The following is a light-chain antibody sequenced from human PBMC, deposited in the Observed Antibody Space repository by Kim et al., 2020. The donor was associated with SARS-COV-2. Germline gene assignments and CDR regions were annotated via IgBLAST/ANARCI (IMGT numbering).Light chain of an antibody. CDR2: DAS. Sequence: DIQMTQSPSTLSASVGDRVTITCRASQSISSWLAWYQQKPGKAPKLLIYDASSLESGVPSRFSGRGSGTEFTLTISSLQPDDFATYYCQQYNSYWLTFGGGTKVDIK. V-gene: IGKV1-5*01. CDR1: QSISSW. CDR3: QQYNSYWLT. J-gene: IGKJ4*01.